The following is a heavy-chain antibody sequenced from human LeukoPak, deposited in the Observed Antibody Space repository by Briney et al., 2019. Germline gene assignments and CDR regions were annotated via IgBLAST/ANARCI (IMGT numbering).Heavy chain of an antibody. CDR2: MNPNSGNT. V-gene: IGHV1-8*01. J-gene: IGHJ4*02. Sequence: ASVKVSCKASGYTFTSYDINWVRQATGQGLEWMGWMNPNSGNTGYAQKFQGRVTMTRDTSISTAYMELSSLRSEDTAVCYCARGGSGSSYLDYWGQGTLVTVSS. CDR3: ARGGSGSSYLDY. D-gene: IGHD3-10*01. CDR1: GYTFTSYD.